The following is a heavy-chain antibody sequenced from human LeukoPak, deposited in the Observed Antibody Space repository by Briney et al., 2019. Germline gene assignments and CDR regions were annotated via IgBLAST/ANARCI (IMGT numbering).Heavy chain of an antibody. CDR3: ARGFDAFDI. J-gene: IGHJ3*02. Sequence: GGSLRLSCAASGFTFSNFVIHWVRQAPDKELEWVAGISQDVNNKYYVDSVKGRFTISRDNSKNTLYLQMNTLRPEDTAVYYCARGFDAFDIWGQGTMVTVSS. V-gene: IGHV3-30*03. CDR1: GFTFSNFV. CDR2: ISQDVNNK.